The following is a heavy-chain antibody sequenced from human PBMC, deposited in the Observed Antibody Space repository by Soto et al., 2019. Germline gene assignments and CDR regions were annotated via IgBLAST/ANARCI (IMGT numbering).Heavy chain of an antibody. V-gene: IGHV1-46*01. Sequence: QVQLVQSGAEVKKPGASVKVSCKASGYSFITSYHMHWERQTPGQGLEWMGIINPTGSMTRYSQKFQGRLTMTRDTSTATDYMELSNLTSEDTAVYFCARDTGYDHDAFDIWGQGKRVTVSS. CDR3: ARDTGYDHDAFDI. CDR2: INPTGSMT. D-gene: IGHD5-12*01. J-gene: IGHJ3*02. CDR1: GYSFITSYH.